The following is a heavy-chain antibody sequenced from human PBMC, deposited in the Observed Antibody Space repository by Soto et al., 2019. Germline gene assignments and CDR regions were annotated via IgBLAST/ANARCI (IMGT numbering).Heavy chain of an antibody. CDR3: ARDMGRYCSSTSCYYYGFDV. V-gene: IGHV1-69*13. CDR1: GGTFSSYA. J-gene: IGHJ6*02. D-gene: IGHD2-2*01. CDR2: IIPIFGTA. Sequence: GASVKVSCKASGGTFSSYAISWVRQAPGQGLEWMGGIIPIFGTANYAQKFQGRVTITADESTSTAYMELSSLRTEDTALYYCARDMGRYCSSTSCYYYGFDVWGRGTTVTVSS.